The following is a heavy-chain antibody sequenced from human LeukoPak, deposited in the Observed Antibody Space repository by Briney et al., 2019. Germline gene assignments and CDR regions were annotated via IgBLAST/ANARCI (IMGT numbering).Heavy chain of an antibody. Sequence: PSETLSLTCTVSGGSISGYYWSWIRQPPGKGMEWIGYIYYSGSANYNPSLKSRVTISVDRSKNQFSLKLSSVTAADTAVYYCARDWRVHYDFWSGYPNWYFDLWGRGTLVTVSS. V-gene: IGHV4-59*12. CDR3: ARDWRVHYDFWSGYPNWYFDL. J-gene: IGHJ2*01. CDR2: IYYSGSA. D-gene: IGHD3-3*01. CDR1: GGSISGYY.